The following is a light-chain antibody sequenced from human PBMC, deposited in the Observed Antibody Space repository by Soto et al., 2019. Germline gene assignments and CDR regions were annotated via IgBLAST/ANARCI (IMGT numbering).Light chain of an antibody. V-gene: IGLV4-69*01. CDR3: QAWGTGGV. J-gene: IGLJ3*02. CDR2: VTSDGSH. Sequence: QPVLTQSPSASASPGVSVKLTCTLSSGHSDYAIAWHQQQPEKGPRYLMKVTSDGSHTKGDGIPDRFSGSSSGADRYLTISSLRSDDEADYYCQAWGTGGVFGGGTKLTVL. CDR1: SGHSDYA.